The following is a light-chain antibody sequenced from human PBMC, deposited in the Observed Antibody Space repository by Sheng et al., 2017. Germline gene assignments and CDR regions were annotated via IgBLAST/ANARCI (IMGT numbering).Light chain of an antibody. CDR1: QSVSSN. V-gene: IGKV3-15*01. J-gene: IGKJ1*01. CDR3: QQYNNWPRT. CDR2: GAS. Sequence: EIVMTQSPATLSVSPGERVTLSCRASQSVSSNLAWYQQKPGQAPRLLIYGASTRATGIPARLSGSGSGTEFTLTISSLQSEDFAVYYCQQYNNWPRTFGQGTNGGNQT.